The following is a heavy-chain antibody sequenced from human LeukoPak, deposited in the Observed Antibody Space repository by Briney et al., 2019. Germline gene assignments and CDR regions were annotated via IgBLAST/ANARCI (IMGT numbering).Heavy chain of an antibody. V-gene: IGHV3-21*01. Sequence: GGSLRLSCAASGFTFSSYAMSWVRQAPGKGLEWVSSISSSSSYIYYADSVKGRFTISRDNAKNSLYLQMNSLRAEDTAVYYCARGRGSGWYYSDYWGQGTLVTVSS. J-gene: IGHJ4*02. D-gene: IGHD6-19*01. CDR3: ARGRGSGWYYSDY. CDR1: GFTFSSYA. CDR2: ISSSSSYI.